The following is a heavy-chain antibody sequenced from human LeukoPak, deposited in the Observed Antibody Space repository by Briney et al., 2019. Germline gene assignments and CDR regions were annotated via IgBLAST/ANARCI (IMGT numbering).Heavy chain of an antibody. D-gene: IGHD2-8*02. Sequence: PGGSLRLSCAPSGFRFSTYTMNWVRQVPGKVLEWVSSIRSSSSYIYDADSVKGRFTISRDNAKTSLYLQMNGRRAEDTAVYYCARVSIQVVYAMYYYAMDVWGQGTTVTVSS. CDR3: ARVSIQVVYAMYYYAMDV. CDR2: IRSSSSYI. V-gene: IGHV3-21*01. CDR1: GFRFSTYT. J-gene: IGHJ6*02.